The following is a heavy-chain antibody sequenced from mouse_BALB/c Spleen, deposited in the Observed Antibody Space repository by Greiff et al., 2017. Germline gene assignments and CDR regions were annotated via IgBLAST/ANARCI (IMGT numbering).Heavy chain of an antibody. Sequence: VQLKESGPGLVAPSQSLSITCTVSGFSLTSYGVHWVRQPPGKGLEWLGVIWAGGSTNYNSALMSRLSISKDNSKSQVFLKMNSLQTDDTAMYYCARDQGYYYGSSYWFAYWGQGTLVTVSA. V-gene: IGHV2-9*02. CDR2: IWAGGST. D-gene: IGHD1-1*01. CDR3: ARDQGYYYGSSYWFAY. CDR1: GFSLTSYG. J-gene: IGHJ3*01.